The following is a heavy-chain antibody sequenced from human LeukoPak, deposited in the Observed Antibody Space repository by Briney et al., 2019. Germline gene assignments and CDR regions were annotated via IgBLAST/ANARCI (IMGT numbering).Heavy chain of an antibody. CDR2: IYYSGST. D-gene: IGHD1-26*01. Sequence: KPSETLSLTCTVSGGSISSYYWSWIRQPPGKGLEWIGYIYYSGSTNYNPSLKSRVTISVDTSKNQFSLKLSSVTAADTAVYYCASLGATTEDDAFDIWGQGTMVTVSS. J-gene: IGHJ3*02. CDR3: ASLGATTEDDAFDI. V-gene: IGHV4-59*01. CDR1: GGSISSYY.